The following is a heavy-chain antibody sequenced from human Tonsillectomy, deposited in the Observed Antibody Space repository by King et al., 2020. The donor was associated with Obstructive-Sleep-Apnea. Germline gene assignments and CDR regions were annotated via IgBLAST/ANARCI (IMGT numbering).Heavy chain of an antibody. J-gene: IGHJ4*02. Sequence: QVQLQESGPGLVKPSETLSLTCTVSGGSITSYYWGWIRQPPGKGLEWIGYIYYTGSNNYNPSLKSRVTISVDTSKKQFSLKLSSVTAADTAVYYCAGSYYKSVDYWGQGTLVTVSS. V-gene: IGHV4-59*08. CDR3: AGSYYKSVDY. CDR1: GGSITSYY. D-gene: IGHD3-10*01. CDR2: IYYTGSN.